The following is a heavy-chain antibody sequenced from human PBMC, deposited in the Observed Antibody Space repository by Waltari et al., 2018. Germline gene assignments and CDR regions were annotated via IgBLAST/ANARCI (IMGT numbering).Heavy chain of an antibody. CDR2: MNPNSGNT. CDR3: ARQSIAAAGSFYYFDY. Sequence: QVQLVQSGAEVKKPGASVKVSCKASGYTFTSYDINWVRQATGQGLEWMGWMNPNSGNTGYAQKFQGRVTITRNTSISTAYMELSSLRSEDTAVYYCARQSIAAAGSFYYFDYWGQGTLVTVSS. CDR1: GYTFTSYD. V-gene: IGHV1-8*03. D-gene: IGHD6-13*01. J-gene: IGHJ4*02.